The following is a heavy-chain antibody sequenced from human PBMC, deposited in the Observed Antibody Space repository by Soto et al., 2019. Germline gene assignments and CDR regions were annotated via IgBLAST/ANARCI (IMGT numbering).Heavy chain of an antibody. J-gene: IGHJ6*02. D-gene: IGHD4-17*01. CDR1: EFTFSDSG. Sequence: GGSLRLSCAASEFTFSDSGMHWVRQASGKGLEWVGRIRTKANSYATDYAASVKGRFTISRDDSKNTTYLQMNSLKTEDTAVYYCTRNGDYVWGMDVWGQRTTVTVSS. V-gene: IGHV3-73*01. CDR2: IRTKANSYAT. CDR3: TRNGDYVWGMDV.